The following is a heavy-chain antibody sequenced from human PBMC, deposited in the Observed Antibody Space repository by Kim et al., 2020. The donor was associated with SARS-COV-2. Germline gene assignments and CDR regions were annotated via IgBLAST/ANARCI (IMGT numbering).Heavy chain of an antibody. CDR2: ISYGGSNK. V-gene: IGHV3-30*18. J-gene: IGHJ6*01. CDR3: AKDLYYYDSSGYYYPAGGYYYYGMDL. D-gene: IGHD3-22*01. CDR1: GFTFSSYG. Sequence: GGSLRLSCAASGFTFSSYGMHWVRQAPGKGLEWVAVISYGGSNKYYADSVRGRFTISGDNSKNTLYRQMNILRAEDTAVYYCAKDLYYYDSSGYYYPAGGYYYYGMDLWARGTAVT.